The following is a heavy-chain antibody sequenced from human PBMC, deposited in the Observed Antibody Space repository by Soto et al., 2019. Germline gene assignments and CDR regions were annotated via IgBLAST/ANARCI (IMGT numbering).Heavy chain of an antibody. CDR2: IFPADSDT. D-gene: IGHD3-22*01. CDR1: GYSFTSYW. J-gene: IGHJ3*01. V-gene: IGHV5-51*01. Sequence: GESLKISCKGSGYSFTSYWIGWVRQMPGKGLEWMGTIFPADSDTRYSPSFQGQVTISTDKSITTAYLQWSSLKASDTAIYYCARSRDSHYYDTSGHCYFPRAFDLWGQGTMVTVSS. CDR3: ARSRDSHYYDTSGHCYFPRAFDL.